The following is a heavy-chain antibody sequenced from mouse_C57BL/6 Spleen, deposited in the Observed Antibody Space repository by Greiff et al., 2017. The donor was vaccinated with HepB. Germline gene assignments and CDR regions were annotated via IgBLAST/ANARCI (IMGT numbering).Heavy chain of an antibody. CDR1: GYTFTSYW. V-gene: IGHV1-5*01. Sequence: EVMLVESGTVLARPGASVKMSCKTSGYTFTSYWMHWVKQRPGQGLEWIGAIYPGNSDTSYNQKFKGKAKLTAVTSASTAYMELSSLTNEDSAVYYCTRGYYYGSSYYYAMDYWGQGTSVTVSS. J-gene: IGHJ4*01. D-gene: IGHD1-1*01. CDR2: IYPGNSDT. CDR3: TRGYYYGSSYYYAMDY.